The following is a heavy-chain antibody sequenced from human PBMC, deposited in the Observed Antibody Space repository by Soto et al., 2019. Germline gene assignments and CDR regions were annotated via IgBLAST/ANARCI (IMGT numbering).Heavy chain of an antibody. V-gene: IGHV5-51*01. J-gene: IGHJ6*02. Sequence: GESLKISCKGSGYSFTSYWIGWVRQMPGKGLEWMGIIYPGDSDTRYSPSFQGQVTISADKSISTAYLQWSSLKASDTAMYYCARGAEEGYYYYYGMDVWGQGTTVTVSS. CDR3: ARGAEEGYYYYYGMDV. CDR1: GYSFTSYW. CDR2: IYPGDSDT.